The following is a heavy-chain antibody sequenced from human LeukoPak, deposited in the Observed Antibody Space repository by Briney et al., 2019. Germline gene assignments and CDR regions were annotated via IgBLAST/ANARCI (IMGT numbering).Heavy chain of an antibody. CDR3: ARHLLTFWFDP. CDR1: GGSISSYY. J-gene: IGHJ5*02. Sequence: SETLSLTCTVSGGSISSYYRSWIRQPPGKGLEWIGYIYYSGSTNYNPSLRSRVTISVDTSKNQFSLKLSSVTAADTAVYYCARHLLTFWFDPWGQGTLVTVSS. D-gene: IGHD1-26*01. V-gene: IGHV4-59*08. CDR2: IYYSGST.